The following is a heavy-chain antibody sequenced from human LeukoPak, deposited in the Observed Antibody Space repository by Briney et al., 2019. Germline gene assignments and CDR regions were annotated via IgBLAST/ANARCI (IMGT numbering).Heavy chain of an antibody. J-gene: IGHJ4*02. CDR1: GFTFRSHG. D-gene: IGHD2-2*01. V-gene: IGHV3-33*01. CDR3: ARDRSATRFDY. CDR2: IWYDGSYK. Sequence: GGSLRLSCAASGFTFRSHGMHWVRQAPGKGLEWVAVIWYDGSYKYYADSVKGRFTISRDNSKNTLDLQMNSLTAEDTAVYYSARDRSATRFDYWGQGTLVSVSS.